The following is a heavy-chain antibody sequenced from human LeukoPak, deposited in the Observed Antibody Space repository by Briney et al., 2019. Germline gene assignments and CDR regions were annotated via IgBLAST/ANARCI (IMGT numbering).Heavy chain of an antibody. CDR3: ARNCGGGANCYNLFGMDV. J-gene: IGHJ6*02. D-gene: IGHD2-21*01. CDR1: GYTFTSYG. V-gene: IGHV1-69*06. CDR2: IIPIFNTA. Sequence: SVKVSCKASGYTFTSYGISWVRQAPGQGLEWMGRIIPIFNTANYAQKFQGRVTITADKSTTTAYMELTNLRSDDTAVYFCARNCGGGANCYNLFGMDVWGQGTTVTVSS.